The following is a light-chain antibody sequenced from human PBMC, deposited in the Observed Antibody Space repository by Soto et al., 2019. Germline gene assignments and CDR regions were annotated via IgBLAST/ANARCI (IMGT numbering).Light chain of an antibody. J-gene: IGKJ5*01. CDR1: QSLVHSDGIAY. CDR3: MQGTHWPIT. Sequence: DVVMTQSPLSLPVTLVQPASISCRSSQSLVHSDGIAYFSWFQQRPGRSPRRLIYKVSNRDSGVPARFSGSGSGTDFALKISRVEAEDVGVYYCMQGTHWPITFGQGTRLEI. V-gene: IGKV2-30*02. CDR2: KVS.